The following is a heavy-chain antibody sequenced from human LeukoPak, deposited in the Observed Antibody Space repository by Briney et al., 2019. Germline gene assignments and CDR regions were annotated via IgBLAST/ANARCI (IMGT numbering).Heavy chain of an antibody. Sequence: PGGSLTLSCAASGFTFSNYAMNWVRQAPGKGLEWVSAISGSGAATFNADSVKGRFTISRDNSKNTLYLQMNSLRAEDTAVYYCAKDLSSGWYPYYFDFWGRGTLVTVSS. CDR2: ISGSGAAT. D-gene: IGHD6-19*01. J-gene: IGHJ4*02. CDR3: AKDLSSGWYPYYFDF. CDR1: GFTFSNYA. V-gene: IGHV3-23*01.